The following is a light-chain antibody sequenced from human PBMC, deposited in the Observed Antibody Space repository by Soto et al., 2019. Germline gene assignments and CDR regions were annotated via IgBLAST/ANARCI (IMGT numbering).Light chain of an antibody. CDR1: QSVSSSY. CDR2: GAS. Sequence: EIVLTQSPGTLSLSPGERATLSCRASQSVSSSYLAWYQQKPGQAPRLLIYGASSRATGIPDRFSGSGSGTHFTLTITILEPKALAMYYSPPYGILLPCTFGNGT. CDR3: PPYGILLPCT. J-gene: IGKJ2*02. V-gene: IGKV3-20*01.